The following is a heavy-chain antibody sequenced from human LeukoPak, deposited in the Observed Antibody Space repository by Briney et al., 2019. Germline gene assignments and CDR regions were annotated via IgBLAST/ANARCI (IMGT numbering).Heavy chain of an antibody. V-gene: IGHV1-69*05. CDR2: IIPIFGTA. CDR1: GGTFSSYA. D-gene: IGHD3-22*01. J-gene: IGHJ4*02. Sequence: GASVKVSCKASGGTFSSYAISWVRQAPGQGLEWMGGIIPIFGTANYAQKFQGRVTITTDESTSTAYMELSSLRSEDTAMYYCARGVVRSYSSGYANWGQGTLVTVSS. CDR3: ARGVVRSYSSGYAN.